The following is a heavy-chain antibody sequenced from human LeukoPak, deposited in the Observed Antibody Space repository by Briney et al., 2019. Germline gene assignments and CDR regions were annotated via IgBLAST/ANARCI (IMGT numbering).Heavy chain of an antibody. J-gene: IGHJ4*02. V-gene: IGHV3-7*03. D-gene: IGHD3-10*01. Sequence: HPGGSLRLSCAASGFTFSSYWMSWVRQAPGKGLEWVANIKQDGSEKYYVDSVKGRFTISRDNAKNSLYLQTNSLRVEDTAVYYCARDGTYYYGSGSPHPQDYWGQGTLVTVSS. CDR3: ARDGTYYYGSGSPHPQDY. CDR2: IKQDGSEK. CDR1: GFTFSSYW.